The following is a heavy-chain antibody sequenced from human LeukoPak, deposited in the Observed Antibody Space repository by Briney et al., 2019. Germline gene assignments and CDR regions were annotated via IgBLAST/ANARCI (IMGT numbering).Heavy chain of an antibody. Sequence: ASVKVSCKASGYTFTGYYMHWVRQAPGQGLEWMGWINPNSGGTNYAQKFQGRVTMTRDTSISTAYMELSRLRSDDTAVYYCARDQVLTDPNHAPPNDNWFDPWGQGTLVTVSS. CDR1: GYTFTGYY. CDR3: ARDQVLTDPNHAPPNDNWFDP. J-gene: IGHJ5*02. V-gene: IGHV1-2*02. D-gene: IGHD1-14*01. CDR2: INPNSGGT.